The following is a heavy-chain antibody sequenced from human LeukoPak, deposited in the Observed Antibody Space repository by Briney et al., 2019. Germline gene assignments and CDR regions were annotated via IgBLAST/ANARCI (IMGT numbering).Heavy chain of an antibody. CDR1: GFTFSSCW. J-gene: IGHJ4*02. CDR2: IKQDGGEI. V-gene: IGHV3-7*03. Sequence: GGSLGLSCAASGFTFSSCWMSWVRQAPGKRLEWVANIKQDGGEIYYVDSVEGRFTISRDNTKNSLYLQMNSLRAEDTAVYYCARDKTHDYGDSYFEYWGQGTLVTVSS. D-gene: IGHD4-17*01. CDR3: ARDKTHDYGDSYFEY.